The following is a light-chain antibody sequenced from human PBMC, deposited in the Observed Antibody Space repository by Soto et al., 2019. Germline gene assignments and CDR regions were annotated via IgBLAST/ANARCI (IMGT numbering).Light chain of an antibody. CDR3: RSFAGGGNPVL. J-gene: IGLJ2*01. CDR2: EVT. Sequence: QSALTQPPSASGSLGQSVTISCTGTSSDVGGYNYLSWHQQHPGKAPKVMIYEVTERPPGVPDRSAGSKSGNTASLTVSGLPAEDEADYNGRSFAGGGNPVLLGGGTKLTVL. CDR1: SSDVGGYNY. V-gene: IGLV2-8*01.